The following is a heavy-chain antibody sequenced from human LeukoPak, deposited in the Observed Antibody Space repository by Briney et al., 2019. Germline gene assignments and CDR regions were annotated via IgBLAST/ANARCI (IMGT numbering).Heavy chain of an antibody. Sequence: SETLSLTCTVSGGSISSGDYYWSWIRQPPGEGLEWIGYIYYSGSTYYNPSLKSRVTISVDTSKNQFSLKLSSVTAADTAVYYCARWDIVVVPAAINPGYWGQGTLVTVSS. V-gene: IGHV4-30-4*01. J-gene: IGHJ4*02. CDR2: IYYSGST. D-gene: IGHD2-2*01. CDR1: GGSISSGDYY. CDR3: ARWDIVVVPAAINPGY.